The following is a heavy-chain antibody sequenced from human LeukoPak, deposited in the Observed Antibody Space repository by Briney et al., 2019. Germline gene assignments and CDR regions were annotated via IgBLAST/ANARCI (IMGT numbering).Heavy chain of an antibody. CDR3: AKSLGVGGYTRYKGFDQ. J-gene: IGHJ4*02. D-gene: IGHD5-24*01. V-gene: IGHV3-23*01. Sequence: GGSLRLSCSASGFTFSSYAMSWVRQAPGKGLEWVSAISGSGGSTYYADFVKGRFTISRDNSKNTLHLQMNSLRAEDTAVYYCAKSLGVGGYTRYKGFDQWGQGTLVTVSS. CDR1: GFTFSSYA. CDR2: ISGSGGST.